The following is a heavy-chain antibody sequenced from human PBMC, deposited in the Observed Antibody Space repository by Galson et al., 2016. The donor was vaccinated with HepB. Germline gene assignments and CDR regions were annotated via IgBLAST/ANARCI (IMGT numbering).Heavy chain of an antibody. V-gene: IGHV4-39*01. J-gene: IGHJ4*02. CDR2: IPYSGRT. CDR1: GGSISSSSYY. CDR3: ARHPSRRNGFDY. Sequence: SETLSLTCTVSGGSISSSSYYWGWVRQPPGKGLEWSGRIPYSGRTSYNPSLKSRVTIFVDTSKNQFSRKLNSVTAADTAVYYCARHPSRRNGFDYWGQGTLVTVSS.